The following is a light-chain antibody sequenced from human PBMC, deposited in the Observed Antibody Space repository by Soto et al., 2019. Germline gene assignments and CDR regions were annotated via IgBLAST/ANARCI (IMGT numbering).Light chain of an antibody. CDR2: EVS. Sequence: QSVLTQPPSVSGAPGQRVTISCTGSSSNIGAGYDVHWYLQLPGTAPKLMIYEVSNRPSGVSNRFSGSKSGNTASLTISGLQAEDEADYYCSSYTSSSTVVFGGGTKLTVL. CDR1: SSNIGAGYD. V-gene: IGLV1-40*01. CDR3: SSYTSSSTVV. J-gene: IGLJ2*01.